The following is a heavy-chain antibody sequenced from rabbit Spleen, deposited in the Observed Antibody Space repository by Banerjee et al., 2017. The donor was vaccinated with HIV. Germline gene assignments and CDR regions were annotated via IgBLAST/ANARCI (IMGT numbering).Heavy chain of an antibody. CDR1: GFSFGDRDV. J-gene: IGHJ4*01. CDR3: ARDLITAVGWNFNL. CDR2: INAATAKP. D-gene: IGHD2-1*01. V-gene: IGHV1S45*01. Sequence: EQLEESGGGLVKPEGSLTLTCKASGFSFGDRDVMCWVRQAPGKGLEWIACINAATAKPVYATWAKGRFTISRTSSTTVTLRMTSLTAADTATYFCARDLITAVGWNFNLWGPGTLVPS.